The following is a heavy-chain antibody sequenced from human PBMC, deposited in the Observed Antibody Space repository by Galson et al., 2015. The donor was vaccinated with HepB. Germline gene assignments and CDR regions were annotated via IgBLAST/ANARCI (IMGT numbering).Heavy chain of an antibody. CDR1: GFTFSSYG. CDR2: ISYDGSNK. J-gene: IGHJ6*02. D-gene: IGHD3-3*01. V-gene: IGHV3-30*18. CDR3: AKDLEYYDFWSGHYYGMDV. Sequence: SLRLSCAASGFTFSSYGMHWVRQAPGKGLECVAVISYDGSNKYYADSVKGRFTISRDNSKNTLYLQMNSLRAEDTAVYYCAKDLEYYDFWSGHYYGMDVWGQGTTVTVSS.